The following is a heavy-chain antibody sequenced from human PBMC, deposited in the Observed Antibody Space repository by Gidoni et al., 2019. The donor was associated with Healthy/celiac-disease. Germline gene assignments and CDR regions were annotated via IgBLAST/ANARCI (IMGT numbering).Heavy chain of an antibody. V-gene: IGHV3-21*01. CDR3: ARRLYYDSSGTHFDY. Sequence: EVQLVESGGGLVKPGGSLRLSCAASGFTFSSYSMNWVRQAPGKGLEWVSSISSSSSYIYYADSVKGRCTISRDNAKNSLYLQMNSLRAEDTTVYYCARRLYYDSSGTHFDYWGQGTLVTVSS. CDR2: ISSSSSYI. J-gene: IGHJ4*02. D-gene: IGHD3-22*01. CDR1: GFTFSSYS.